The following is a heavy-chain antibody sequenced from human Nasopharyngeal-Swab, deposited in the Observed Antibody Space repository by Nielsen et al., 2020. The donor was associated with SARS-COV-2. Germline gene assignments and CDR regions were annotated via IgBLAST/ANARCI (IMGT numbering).Heavy chain of an antibody. J-gene: IGHJ5*02. CDR3: ASEPGGMAAPGKHFDP. CDR1: GFTFSHYF. Sequence: ASVKVFCKASGFTFSHYFMHWVRQAPGQGLEWMGVITPSGGATNYARKFRGRVTMTRDPSTSTVYLDLSSLKSEDTAVYFCASEPGGMAAPGKHFDPWGQGTLVTVSS. CDR2: ITPSGGAT. D-gene: IGHD6-13*01. V-gene: IGHV1-46*01.